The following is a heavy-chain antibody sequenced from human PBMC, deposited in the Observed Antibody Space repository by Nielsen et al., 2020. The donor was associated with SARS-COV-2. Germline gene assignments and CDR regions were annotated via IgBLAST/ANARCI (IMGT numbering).Heavy chain of an antibody. CDR3: ARDAAGTWYFDL. D-gene: IGHD6-19*01. J-gene: IGHJ2*01. V-gene: IGHV3-13*04. CDR1: GFTFSSYD. Sequence: GGSLRISCAASGFTFSSYDMHWVRQATGKGLEWVSAIGTAGDTYYPGPVKGRFTISRENAKNSLYLQMNSLRAGDTAVYYCARDAAGTWYFDLWGRGTLVTVSS. CDR2: IGTAGDT.